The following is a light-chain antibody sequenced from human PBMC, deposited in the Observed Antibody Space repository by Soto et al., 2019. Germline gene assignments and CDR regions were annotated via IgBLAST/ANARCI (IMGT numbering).Light chain of an antibody. Sequence: QSALTQPRSVSGPPGQSVSISCSGTSSDVGTYNYVSWYQQHPGKAPKLMIYDVSKRPSGVPDRFSGSKSGNTASLTISGLQAEDVADYYCCSYAGGYTHAVFGGGTKLTVL. J-gene: IGLJ2*01. CDR1: SSDVGTYNY. V-gene: IGLV2-11*01. CDR2: DVS. CDR3: CSYAGGYTHAV.